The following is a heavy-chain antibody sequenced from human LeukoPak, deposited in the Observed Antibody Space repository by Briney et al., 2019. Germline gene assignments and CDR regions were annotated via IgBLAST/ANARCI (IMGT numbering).Heavy chain of an antibody. V-gene: IGHV3-30*18. CDR1: GFTFSSYG. J-gene: IGHJ4*02. Sequence: GGSLRLSCAASGFTFSSYGMHWVRRAPGKGLEWVAVISYDGSNKYYADSVKGRFTISRDNSKNTLYLQMNSLRAEDTAVYNCAKVKWELLQTHHYFDYWGQGTLVTVSS. CDR2: ISYDGSNK. D-gene: IGHD1-26*01. CDR3: AKVKWELLQTHHYFDY.